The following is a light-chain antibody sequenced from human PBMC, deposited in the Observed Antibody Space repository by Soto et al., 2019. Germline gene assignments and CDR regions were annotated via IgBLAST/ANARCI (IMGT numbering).Light chain of an antibody. J-gene: IGKJ1*01. CDR1: QDLTYW. Sequence: DIQMTQSPSSVSASVGDRVTIXXRASQDLTYWLAWYQQRPGKAPKYXXYAASSLHSGVPSRFSGSGSGTDFTLTISSLQPEDFATYYCQQSFRSPPWTFGQGTKVDIK. V-gene: IGKV1-12*01. CDR3: QQSFRSPPWT. CDR2: AAS.